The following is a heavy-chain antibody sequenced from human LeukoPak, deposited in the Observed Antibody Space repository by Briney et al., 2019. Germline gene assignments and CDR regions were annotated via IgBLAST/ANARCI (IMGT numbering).Heavy chain of an antibody. D-gene: IGHD5-12*01. J-gene: IGHJ4*02. Sequence: GGSLRLSCAASGFIFNSYGMQWVRQAPDKALEWVAFIRFDGSNQYYADSVKGRFTISRDNSKNTLYLQMNSLRAEDTAVYYCARDLKVDIVATSHYFDFWGQGTLVTVSS. CDR3: ARDLKVDIVATSHYFDF. CDR1: GFIFNSYG. CDR2: IRFDGSNQ. V-gene: IGHV3-30*02.